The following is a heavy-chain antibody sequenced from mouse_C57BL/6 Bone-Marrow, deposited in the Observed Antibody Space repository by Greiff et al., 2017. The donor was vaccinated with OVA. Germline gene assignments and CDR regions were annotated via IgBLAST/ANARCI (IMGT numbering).Heavy chain of an antibody. J-gene: IGHJ3*01. CDR3: ASYDGYYVAY. CDR1: GYTFTSYG. CDR2: IYPRSGNT. Sequence: QVQLKESGAELARPGASVKLSCKASGYTFTSYGISWVKQRTGQGLEWIGEIYPRSGNTYYNEKFKGKATLTADKSSSTAYMELRSLTSEDSAVYFCASYDGYYVAYWGQGTLVTVSA. D-gene: IGHD2-3*01. V-gene: IGHV1-81*01.